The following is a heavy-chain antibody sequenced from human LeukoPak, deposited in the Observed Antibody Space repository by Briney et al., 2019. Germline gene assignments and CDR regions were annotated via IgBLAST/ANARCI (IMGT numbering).Heavy chain of an antibody. CDR3: ARDTFGHDYYDSSGYYWWYAFDI. D-gene: IGHD3-22*01. CDR1: GGSISSYY. Sequence: SETLSLTCTVSGGSISSYYWSWIRQPAGKGLEWIGRIYTSGSTNYNPSLKSRVTMSVDTSKNQFSLKLSSLTDADTAVYYCARDTFGHDYYDSSGYYWWYAFDIWGQGTMVTVSS. CDR2: IYTSGST. V-gene: IGHV4-4*07. J-gene: IGHJ3*02.